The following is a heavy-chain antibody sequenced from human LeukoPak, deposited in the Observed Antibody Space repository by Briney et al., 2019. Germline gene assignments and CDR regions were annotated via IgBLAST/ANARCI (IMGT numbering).Heavy chain of an antibody. CDR2: IIPIFGTA. CDR3: ARVARPTPYGSGIDY. V-gene: IGHV1-69*13. J-gene: IGHJ4*02. Sequence: GASVKVSCKASGGTFSSYAISWVRQAPGQGLEWMGGIIPIFGTANYAQKFQGRVTITADESTSTAYMELRSLRSDDTAVYYCARVARPTPYGSGIDYWGQGTLVTVSS. D-gene: IGHD3-10*01. CDR1: GGTFSSYA.